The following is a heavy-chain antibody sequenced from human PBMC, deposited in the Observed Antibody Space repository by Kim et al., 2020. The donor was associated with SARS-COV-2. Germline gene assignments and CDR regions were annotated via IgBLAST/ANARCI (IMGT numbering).Heavy chain of an antibody. V-gene: IGHV1-69*01. J-gene: IGHJ4*02. Sequence: NYAQKFQGRVTITADESTSTAYMELSSLRSEDTAVYYCASGGYSSGHFDYWGQGTLVTVSS. CDR3: ASGGYSSGHFDY. D-gene: IGHD6-19*01.